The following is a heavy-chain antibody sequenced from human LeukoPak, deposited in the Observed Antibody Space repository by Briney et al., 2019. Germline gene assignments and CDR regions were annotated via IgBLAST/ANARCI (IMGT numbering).Heavy chain of an antibody. CDR3: ATPGTVIKEMGPYYYYYGMDV. Sequence: GASVKVSCKVSGYTLTELSMHWVRQAPGKGLEWMGGFDPEDGETIYARKFQGRVTMTEDTSTDTAYMELSSLRSEDTAVYYCATPGTVIKEMGPYYYYYGMDVWGQGTTVTVSS. V-gene: IGHV1-24*01. CDR1: GYTLTELS. D-gene: IGHD4-23*01. CDR2: FDPEDGET. J-gene: IGHJ6*02.